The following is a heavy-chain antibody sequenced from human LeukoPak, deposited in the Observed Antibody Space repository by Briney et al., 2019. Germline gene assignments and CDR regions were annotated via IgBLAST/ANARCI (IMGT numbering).Heavy chain of an antibody. D-gene: IGHD4-17*01. Sequence: GGSLRLSCTVSGFTVSSNSMSWVRQAPGKGLEWVSFIYSAGSIYYSDSVKGRFTISIDNSKNTLYLQMNSLRAEDTAVYYCARDPGDRSYWYFDLWGRGTLVTVSS. CDR1: GFTVSSNS. J-gene: IGHJ2*01. V-gene: IGHV3-53*01. CDR3: ARDPGDRSYWYFDL. CDR2: IYSAGSI.